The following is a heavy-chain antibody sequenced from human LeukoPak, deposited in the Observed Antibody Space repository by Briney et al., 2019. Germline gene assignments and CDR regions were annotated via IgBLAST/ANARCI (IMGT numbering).Heavy chain of an antibody. Sequence: SVKVSCKASGFTFTSSAVQWVRQARGQRLEWIGWIVVGSGNTNYAQKFQERLTITRDMSTSTAYMELSSLRSEDTAVYYCAASPDYYDSSGYSYYFDYWGQGTLVTVSS. CDR1: GFTFTSSA. D-gene: IGHD3-22*01. CDR3: AASPDYYDSSGYSYYFDY. CDR2: IVVGSGNT. V-gene: IGHV1-58*01. J-gene: IGHJ4*02.